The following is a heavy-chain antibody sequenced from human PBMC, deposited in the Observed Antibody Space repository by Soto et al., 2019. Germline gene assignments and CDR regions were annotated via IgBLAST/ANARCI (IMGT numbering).Heavy chain of an antibody. V-gene: IGHV3-74*01. CDR2: INSDGTIS. D-gene: IGHD2-21*01. Sequence: GSLGLSCAASGFTFDTYWMNWVRQSPGKGPEWLSGINSDGTISSYADSVKGRFTISRDNARNTPSLQMNSLRADDTAVYYCARLSGDHSAFFSYGMDAWGQGTTVTVSS. CDR1: GFTFDTYW. CDR3: ARLSGDHSAFFSYGMDA. J-gene: IGHJ6*02.